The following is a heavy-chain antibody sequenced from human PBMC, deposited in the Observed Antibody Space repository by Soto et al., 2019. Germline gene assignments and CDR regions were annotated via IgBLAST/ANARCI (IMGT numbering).Heavy chain of an antibody. CDR1: GFTFSTYI. CDR2: IWYDGSIE. V-gene: IGHV3-33*01. D-gene: IGHD3-10*02. CDR3: AREPPDYVQAFDM. J-gene: IGHJ3*02. Sequence: QVQLVESGGGVVQPGRSLRLSCAASGFTFSTYIMHWVRQAPGKGLEWVALIWYDGSIEYYADSVKGRFTISRDNSKNTLYLQMNSLRAEDTAVYYCAREPPDYVQAFDMWGQGTMVTVSS.